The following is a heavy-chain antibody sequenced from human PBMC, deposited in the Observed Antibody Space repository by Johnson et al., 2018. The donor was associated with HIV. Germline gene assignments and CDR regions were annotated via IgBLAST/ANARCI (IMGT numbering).Heavy chain of an antibody. Sequence: QVQLVESGGGVVQPGRSLRLSCAASGFTVSSNYMSWVRQAPGKGLEWVALISYDGSNEYYGDSVKGRFSISRDNSKKRLYLQMNSRKPEDTAVYYCTTDGYGGYSYGYGAFDIWGRGTMVTVSS. D-gene: IGHD5-18*01. V-gene: IGHV3-30*03. CDR3: TTDGYGGYSYGYGAFDI. CDR1: GFTVSSNY. J-gene: IGHJ3*02. CDR2: ISYDGSNE.